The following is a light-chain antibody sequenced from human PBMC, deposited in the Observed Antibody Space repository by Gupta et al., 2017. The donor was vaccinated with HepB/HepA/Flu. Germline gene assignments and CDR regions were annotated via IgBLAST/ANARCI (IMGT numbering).Light chain of an antibody. CDR2: GAS. CDR1: QSVSSN. CDR3: QQYNNWPET. J-gene: IGKJ1*01. V-gene: IGKV3-15*01. Sequence: ITESPATLSVSPGERATLSCRASQSVSSNLAWYQQKPGQAPRLLIYGASTRATGIPARFSGSGSGTEFTLTISSLQSEDFAVYYCQQYNNWPETFGQGTKVEIK.